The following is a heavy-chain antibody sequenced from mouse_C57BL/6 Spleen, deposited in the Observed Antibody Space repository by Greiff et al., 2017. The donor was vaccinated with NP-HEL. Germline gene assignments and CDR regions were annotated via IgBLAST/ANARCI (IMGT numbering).Heavy chain of an antibody. J-gene: IGHJ1*03. CDR1: GFSLTSYG. CDR3: ARNGYGSSYWYFDV. Sequence: VQLVESGPGLVQPSQSLSITCTVSGFSLTSYGVHWVRQSPGKGLEWLGVIWSGGSTDYNAAFISRLSISKDNSKSQVFFKMNSLQADDTAIYYCARNGYGSSYWYFDVWGTGTTVTVSS. V-gene: IGHV2-2*01. D-gene: IGHD1-1*01. CDR2: IWSGGST.